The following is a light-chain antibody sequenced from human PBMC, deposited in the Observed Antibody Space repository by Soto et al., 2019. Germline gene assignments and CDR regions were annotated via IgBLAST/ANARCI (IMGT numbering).Light chain of an antibody. Sequence: QPVLTQPASVSGSPGQSITISCTGTSSDVGGYDYVSWYQQHPGKAPKLILFGVSNRPSGISHRFSGSKSGNTASLTISGLQADDEADYYCSSSGGRNTLIFGGGTKVTVL. CDR3: SSSGGRNTLI. CDR2: GVS. V-gene: IGLV2-14*01. CDR1: SSDVGGYDY. J-gene: IGLJ2*01.